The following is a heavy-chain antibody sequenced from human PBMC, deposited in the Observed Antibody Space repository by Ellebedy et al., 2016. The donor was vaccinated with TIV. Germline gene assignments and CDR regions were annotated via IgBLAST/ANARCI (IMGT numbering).Heavy chain of an antibody. CDR1: GGSISSSSYY. V-gene: IGHV4-61*03. CDR2: ISYSGST. CDR3: ARVVWQQPVSYAFDF. D-gene: IGHD6-13*01. J-gene: IGHJ3*01. Sequence: MPGGSLRLSCTVSGGSISSSSYYWGWIRQPPGKGLEWSGYISYSGSTNYNPSLTSRVTISVDTSKNHFSLRLTSVTAADTAVYYCARVVWQQPVSYAFDFWGQGTMVTVSS.